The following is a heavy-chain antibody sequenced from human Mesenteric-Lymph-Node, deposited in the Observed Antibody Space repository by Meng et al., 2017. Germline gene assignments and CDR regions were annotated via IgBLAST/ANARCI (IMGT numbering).Heavy chain of an antibody. V-gene: IGHV3-7*01. CDR1: GLPFSAHW. D-gene: IGHD3-16*01. CDR2: ISPDGSEH. J-gene: IGHJ4*02. Sequence: GGSLRLSCAASGLPFSAHWMRWVRQAPGKGLEWVANISPDGSEHYYVDSVKGRFTISRDNARDSLFLQMNSLRPEDTAVYYCTRASITTPNDYWGQGTLVTVSS. CDR3: TRASITTPNDY.